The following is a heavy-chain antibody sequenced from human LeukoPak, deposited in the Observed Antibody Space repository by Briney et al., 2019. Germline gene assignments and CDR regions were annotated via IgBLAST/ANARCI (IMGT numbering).Heavy chain of an antibody. D-gene: IGHD3-10*01. CDR1: GFTFSSHW. V-gene: IGHV3-74*01. CDR2: ISSDGSST. Sequence: GGSLRLSCAASGFTFSSHWMHWVRQAPGKGLVWVSRISSDGSSTSFADSVKGRFTISRDNAENTLYLHMNSLRDEDTAVYFCARGPPDGSGSYYPGDYWGQGTLATVSS. CDR3: ARGPPDGSGSYYPGDY. J-gene: IGHJ4*02.